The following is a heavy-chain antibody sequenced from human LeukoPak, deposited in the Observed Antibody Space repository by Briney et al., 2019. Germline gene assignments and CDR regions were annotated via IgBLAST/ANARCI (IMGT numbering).Heavy chain of an antibody. CDR1: GYTLTELS. V-gene: IGHV1-24*01. CDR2: FDPEDGET. D-gene: IGHD2-15*01. CDR3: ATDPVGYCSANGCYSVDY. J-gene: IGHJ4*02. Sequence: ASVKVSCKVSGYTLTELSMHWVRQAPGKGLEWMGGFDPEDGETICAQKFQGRLTMTEDTSTDTAYMELSSLRSDDTAVYYCATDPVGYCSANGCYSVDYWAREPWSPSPQ.